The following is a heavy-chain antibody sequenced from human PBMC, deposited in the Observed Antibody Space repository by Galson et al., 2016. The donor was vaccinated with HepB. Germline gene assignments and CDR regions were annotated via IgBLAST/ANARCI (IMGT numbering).Heavy chain of an antibody. CDR2: ISGSGGST. V-gene: IGHV3-23*01. CDR1: GFTVSSYA. Sequence: FLRLSYAASGFTVSSYAMSWVRQAPGKGLEWVSAISGSGGSTYYADSVKGRFTISRDNSKNTLYLQMNSLRAEDTAVYYCAKEGRDILTGYYNGDAFDIWGQGTMVTVSS. CDR3: AKEGRDILTGYYNGDAFDI. D-gene: IGHD3-9*01. J-gene: IGHJ3*02.